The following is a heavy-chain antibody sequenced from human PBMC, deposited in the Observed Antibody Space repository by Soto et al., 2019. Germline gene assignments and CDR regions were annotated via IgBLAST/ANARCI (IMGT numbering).Heavy chain of an antibody. CDR3: ATTPLTTVTNPYYYYGMDV. CDR1: GYTLTELS. D-gene: IGHD4-4*01. Sequence: ASVKVSCKVSGYTLTELSIHWVRQAPGKGLEWMGGFDPEDGETIYAQKFQGRVTMTEDTSTDTAYMELSSLRSEDTAVYYCATTPLTTVTNPYYYYGMDVWGQGTTVTVSS. V-gene: IGHV1-24*01. J-gene: IGHJ6*02. CDR2: FDPEDGET.